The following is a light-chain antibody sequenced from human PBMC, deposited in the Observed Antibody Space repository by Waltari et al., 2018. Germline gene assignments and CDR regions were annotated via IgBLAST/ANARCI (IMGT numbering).Light chain of an antibody. CDR3: QQYYSTPLT. CDR1: QSVLYSSNNNNY. V-gene: IGKV4-1*01. Sequence: DIVMTQSPDSLAVSLGERATINCKSSQSVLYSSNNNNYLAWYQQKPGQPPKLLMYWASTRESGVPDRFSGSGSGTDFTLTISSLQAEDVAVFYCQQYYSTPLTFGGGTKVEIK. J-gene: IGKJ4*01. CDR2: WAS.